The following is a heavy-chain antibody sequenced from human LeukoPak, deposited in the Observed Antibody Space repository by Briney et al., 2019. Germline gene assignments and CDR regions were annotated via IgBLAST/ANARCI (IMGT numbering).Heavy chain of an antibody. CDR1: GYTFTSYG. V-gene: IGHV1-18*01. Sequence: ASVTVSCKASGYTFTSYGIGWVRQAPGQGLEWMGWISAYNGNTNYAQKLQGRVTMTTDTSTSTAYMELRSLRSDDTAVYYCAREPYPGDWFDPWGQGTLVTVSS. CDR3: AREPYPGDWFDP. CDR2: ISAYNGNT. D-gene: IGHD3-16*01. J-gene: IGHJ5*02.